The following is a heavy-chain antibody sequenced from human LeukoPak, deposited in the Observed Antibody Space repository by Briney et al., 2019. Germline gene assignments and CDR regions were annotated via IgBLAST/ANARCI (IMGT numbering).Heavy chain of an antibody. V-gene: IGHV1-69*05. CDR2: IIHIFGTA. CDR1: GGTFSSYA. CDR3: ARASLGRGYFDY. D-gene: IGHD5-24*01. J-gene: IGHJ4*02. Sequence: EASVKVSCKASGGTFSSYAISWVRQAPGQGLEWMGGIIHIFGTANYAQKFQGRVTITTDESTSTAYMELSSLRSEDTAVYYCARASLGRGYFDYWGQGTLVAVSS.